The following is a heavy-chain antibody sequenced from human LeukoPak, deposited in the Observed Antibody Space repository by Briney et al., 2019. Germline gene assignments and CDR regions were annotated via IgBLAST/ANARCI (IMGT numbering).Heavy chain of an antibody. CDR3: AKELHGSGNYAFDY. V-gene: IGHV3-23*01. CDR2: VSVNGGTT. CDR1: GFTFSSCA. D-gene: IGHD3-10*01. Sequence: AGGSLRLSCAASGFTFSSCALSWVRQAPGEGLEWVSTVSVNGGTTYYADSVKGRFTISRDNSKNTLYLQMNSLRAEDTAVYFCAKELHGSGNYAFDYWGQGTLVTVSS. J-gene: IGHJ4*02.